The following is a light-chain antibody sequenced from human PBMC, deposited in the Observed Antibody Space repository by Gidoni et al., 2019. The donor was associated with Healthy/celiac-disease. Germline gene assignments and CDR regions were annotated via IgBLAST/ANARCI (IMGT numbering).Light chain of an antibody. CDR3: QAWDSSTTVV. V-gene: IGLV3-1*01. Sequence: SYALTQPPSVPVTPGQTASITCSGDKLGDKYACWYQQKPGQSPVLVIYQDSKRPSGIPERFSGSNSGNTATLTISGTQAMDEADYYCQAWDSSTTVVFGGGTKLTVL. CDR2: QDS. CDR1: KLGDKY. J-gene: IGLJ2*01.